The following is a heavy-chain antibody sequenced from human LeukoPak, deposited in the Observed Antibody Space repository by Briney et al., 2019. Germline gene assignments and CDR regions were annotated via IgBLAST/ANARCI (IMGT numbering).Heavy chain of an antibody. V-gene: IGHV3-23*01. Sequence: GGSLRLSCAGSGLSFSDFAMTWVRQAPGKGLEWVSSMTGNGGTVVYTDSVKGRFTMSRDNSKSTVYLQMNSPRAEDTALYYCTKDPNGNYIGAFDPWGLGTLVTVSS. D-gene: IGHD4-17*01. J-gene: IGHJ5*02. CDR1: GLSFSDFA. CDR2: MTGNGGTV. CDR3: TKDPNGNYIGAFDP.